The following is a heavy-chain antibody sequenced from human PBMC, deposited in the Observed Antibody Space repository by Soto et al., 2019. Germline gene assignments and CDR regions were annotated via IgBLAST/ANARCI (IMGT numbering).Heavy chain of an antibody. J-gene: IGHJ4*02. Sequence: SETLSLTCAVYGGSFSGYYWSWIRQPPGKGLEWIGEINHSGSTNYNPSLKSRVTISVDTSKNQFSLNLRSVTAADTAVYYCARAPLYYYDSRGYYRHFDYWGQGTLVTVSS. D-gene: IGHD3-22*01. CDR1: GGSFSGYY. CDR3: ARAPLYYYDSRGYYRHFDY. V-gene: IGHV4-34*01. CDR2: INHSGST.